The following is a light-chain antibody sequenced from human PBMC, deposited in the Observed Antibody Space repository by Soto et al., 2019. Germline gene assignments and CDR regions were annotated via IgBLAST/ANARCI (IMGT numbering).Light chain of an antibody. CDR1: QDIRNF. CDR2: AAS. CDR3: QKYSSVPV. J-gene: IGKJ3*01. V-gene: IGKV1-27*01. Sequence: DIQMTQSPTSLSASVGDRVTITCRASQDIRNFVAWYKQKPGKAPKLLIYAASTLQSGVPSRFSGSGSWTDFTLTITSLQPEDVATYSCQKYSSVPVFGPGTKVEIK.